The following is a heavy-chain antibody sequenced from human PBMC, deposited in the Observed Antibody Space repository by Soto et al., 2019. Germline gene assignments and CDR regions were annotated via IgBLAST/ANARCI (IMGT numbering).Heavy chain of an antibody. CDR3: ASALRISLGEIDY. D-gene: IGHD2-15*01. Sequence: SETLSVTCTFSGFSIRSAIYHWSWIRQHPGKGLEWIGYIYYTGSTSYNPSLKSRIAISVDTSKNQFSLKLTSVTAADTAVYYCASALRISLGEIDYWGQGSLVPVSS. CDR1: GFSIRSAIYH. CDR2: IYYTGST. J-gene: IGHJ4*02. V-gene: IGHV4-31*03.